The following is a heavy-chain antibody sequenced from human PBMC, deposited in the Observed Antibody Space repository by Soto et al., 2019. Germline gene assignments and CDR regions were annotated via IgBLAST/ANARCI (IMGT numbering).Heavy chain of an antibody. D-gene: IGHD6-13*01. CDR2: ISSSSSYI. J-gene: IGHJ4*02. Sequence: EVQLVESGGGLVKPGGSLRLSCAASGFTFSSYSMNWVRQAPGKGLVWVSSISSSSSYIYYADSVKGRFTISRDNAKNSLYLQMNSLRAEDTAVYYCARDSVAAAGYFDYLGQGTLVTVSS. CDR1: GFTFSSYS. V-gene: IGHV3-21*01. CDR3: ARDSVAAAGYFDY.